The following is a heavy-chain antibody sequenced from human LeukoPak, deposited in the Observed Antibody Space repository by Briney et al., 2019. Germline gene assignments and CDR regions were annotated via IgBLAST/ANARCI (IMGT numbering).Heavy chain of an antibody. V-gene: IGHV1-69*05. J-gene: IGHJ1*01. CDR3: ARERRYYDSSGYQDLEYFQH. Sequence: ASVKVSCKASGGTFSSYAISWLRQAPGQGLEWMGRIIPIFGTANYAQKFQGRVTITTDESTSTAYMELSSLRSEDTAVYYCARERRYYDSSGYQDLEYFQHWGQGTLVTVSS. CDR1: GGTFSSYA. CDR2: IIPIFGTA. D-gene: IGHD3-22*01.